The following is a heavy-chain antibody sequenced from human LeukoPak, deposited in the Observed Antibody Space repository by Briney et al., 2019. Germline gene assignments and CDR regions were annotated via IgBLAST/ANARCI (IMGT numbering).Heavy chain of an antibody. Sequence: PGGSLRLSCAASGFAFSSYGMHWVRQAPGKGLEWVAFIRYDGSNKYYADSVKGRFTISRDNAKNSLYLQMNSLRAEDTAVYYCARVGSHSGSLSLIRRNYKYYYYMDVWGKGTKVTISS. CDR2: IRYDGSNK. D-gene: IGHD3-10*01. CDR1: GFAFSSYG. V-gene: IGHV3-30*02. J-gene: IGHJ6*03. CDR3: ARVGSHSGSLSLIRRNYKYYYYMDV.